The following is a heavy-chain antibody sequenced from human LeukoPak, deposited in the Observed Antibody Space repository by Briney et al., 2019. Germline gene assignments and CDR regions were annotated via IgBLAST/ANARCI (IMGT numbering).Heavy chain of an antibody. CDR3: ASRDKGYYYGMDV. Sequence: GGSLRLSCAASGFTVRSNYMSWVRQAPGKGLEWVSLLYSSDSTYYADSVKGRFTISRDNSKNTLYLQMNSLRAEDTAVYYCASRDKGYYYGMDVWGQATTVTDCS. CDR1: GFTVRSNY. D-gene: IGHD5-24*01. V-gene: IGHV3-66*01. CDR2: LYSSDST. J-gene: IGHJ6*02.